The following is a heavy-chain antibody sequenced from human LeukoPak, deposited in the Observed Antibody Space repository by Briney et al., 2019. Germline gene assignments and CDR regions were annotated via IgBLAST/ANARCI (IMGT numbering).Heavy chain of an antibody. D-gene: IGHD2-2*01. V-gene: IGHV1-46*01. CDR1: GYTFTSYY. Sequence: ASVKVSCKASGYTFTSYYMHWVRQAPGQGLEWMGIIKPSDGSTSYAQNFQGRVTMTRDTSTSTVYMELSSLRSDDTAVYYCARDFLGYCSSTSCYPFDYWGQGTLVTVSS. CDR2: IKPSDGST. J-gene: IGHJ4*02. CDR3: ARDFLGYCSSTSCYPFDY.